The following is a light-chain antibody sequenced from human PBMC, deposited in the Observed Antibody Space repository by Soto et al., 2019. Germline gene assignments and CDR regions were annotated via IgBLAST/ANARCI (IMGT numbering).Light chain of an antibody. CDR1: NIGSKS. CDR3: QVWDSSSDHVV. CDR2: YDN. J-gene: IGLJ2*01. Sequence: ELTQPPSVSVAPGKTARITCGGNNIGSKSVHWYQQKPGQAPVLVIYYDNDRPSAIPERFSGSNSGNTATLTISRGEAVDEADYYCQVWDSSSDHVVFGGGTKLTVL. V-gene: IGLV3-21*04.